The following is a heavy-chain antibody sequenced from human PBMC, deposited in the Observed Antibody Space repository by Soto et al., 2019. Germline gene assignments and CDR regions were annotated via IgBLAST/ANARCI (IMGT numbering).Heavy chain of an antibody. J-gene: IGHJ1*01. D-gene: IGHD1-7*01. Sequence: PSETLTLTCTVSGDSIRSTTHYWGWIRQPPGKGLEWIASMYYSGRANYNASLKGRVNISLDMSKNQFSLKLSSVTAADTAVYYCATHNWDLDPWGQGTLVTVS. CDR2: MYYSGRA. CDR3: ATHNWDLDP. CDR1: GDSIRSTTHY. V-gene: IGHV4-39*01.